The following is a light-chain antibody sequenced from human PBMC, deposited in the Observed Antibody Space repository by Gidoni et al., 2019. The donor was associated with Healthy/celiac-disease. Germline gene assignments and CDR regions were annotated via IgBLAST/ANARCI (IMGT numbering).Light chain of an antibody. Sequence: QLVLTQSPSASASLGASVKLTCTLSSGHRSYAIAWHPQQPEKGPRYLMKLNSDGSHSKGDGIPDRFSGSSSGAERYLNISSLQSEDEADYYCQTWGTGTWVFGGGTKLTVL. CDR2: LNSDGSH. CDR1: SGHRSYA. CDR3: QTWGTGTWV. V-gene: IGLV4-69*01. J-gene: IGLJ3*02.